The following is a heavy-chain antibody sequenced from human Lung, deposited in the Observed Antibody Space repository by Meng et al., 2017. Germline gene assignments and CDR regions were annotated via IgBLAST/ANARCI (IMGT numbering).Heavy chain of an antibody. CDR1: GFTFNTYA. J-gene: IGHJ2*01. V-gene: IGHV3-30*01. CDR2: MSFDGAQI. CDR3: ARDKPPNDV. Sequence: QVELVESGGGVVQPGGSLRLSFAASGFTFNTYAMHWVRQAPGKGLEWVSLMSFDGAQIYYSDSVRGRFTISRDNSKNTLYLQMNSLRAEDTAVYYCARDKPPNDVWGRGTLVTVSS.